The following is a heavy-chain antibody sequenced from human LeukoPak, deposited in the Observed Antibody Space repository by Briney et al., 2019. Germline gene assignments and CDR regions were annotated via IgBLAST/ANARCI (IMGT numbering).Heavy chain of an antibody. CDR1: GFTFSSYA. CDR2: ISGSGGST. J-gene: IGHJ4*02. Sequence: GGSLRLSCAASGFTFSSYAMSWVRQAPGKGLEWVSAISGSGGSTYYADSVKGRFTMSRDSSKNTVYLQMNSLRPEDTAVHYCARDWSAHYWGQGTLVTVSS. CDR3: ARDWSAHY. V-gene: IGHV3-23*01. D-gene: IGHD2-15*01.